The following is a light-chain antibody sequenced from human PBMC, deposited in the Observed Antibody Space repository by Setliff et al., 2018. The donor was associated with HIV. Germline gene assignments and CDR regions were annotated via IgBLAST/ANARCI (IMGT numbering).Light chain of an antibody. J-gene: IGLJ1*01. V-gene: IGLV2-8*01. CDR1: SSDIGSHNH. CDR3: CSYAGSYTSLYV. CDR2: ELS. Sequence: QSALAQPPSASGSPGQSVAISCTGTSSDIGSHNHVSWYQQYPGKAPKLMIYELSQRPSGVPDRFSGSKSGNTASLTVSGLQAEDEADYYCCSYAGSYTSLYVFGTGTKVTV.